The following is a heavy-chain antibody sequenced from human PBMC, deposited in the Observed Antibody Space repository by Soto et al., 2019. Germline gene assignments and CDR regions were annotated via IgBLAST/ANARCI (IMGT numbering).Heavy chain of an antibody. Sequence: EVQLLESGGGLVQPGGSLRLSCAASGFSLSTYGVTWVRQAPGKGLEWVSGFSGGSGTTHYAVSVKGRFSITRDNSKNTAHLEINSLRVEDTAIYYCAKWYGYGDYWGQGILVTVSS. CDR3: AKWYGYGDY. D-gene: IGHD5-12*01. CDR2: FSGGSGTT. CDR1: GFSLSTYG. V-gene: IGHV3-23*01. J-gene: IGHJ4*02.